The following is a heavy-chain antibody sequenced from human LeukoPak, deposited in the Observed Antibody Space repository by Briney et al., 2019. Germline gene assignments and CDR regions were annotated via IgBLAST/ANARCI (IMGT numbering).Heavy chain of an antibody. V-gene: IGHV4-59*01. CDR3: ARSKELFDY. J-gene: IGHJ4*02. D-gene: IGHD1-26*01. Sequence: SETLSLTCTVSGGSISSYYCSSIRQPPGKGLEWIGYIYYSGSTNYNPSLKSRITISVDTSKNQSSLKLSSVTAADTAVYYCARSKELFDYWGQGTLVTVSS. CDR1: GGSISSYY. CDR2: IYYSGST.